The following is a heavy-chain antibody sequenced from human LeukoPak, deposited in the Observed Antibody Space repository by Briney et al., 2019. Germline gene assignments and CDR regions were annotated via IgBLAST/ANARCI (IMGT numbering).Heavy chain of an antibody. CDR2: ISSNGGST. CDR1: GFTFCSYA. Sequence: GGSLRLSCAASGFTFCSYAMHWVRQPPGKGLEYVSGISSNGGSTYYANSVKGRFTISRDNSKNTVYLQMGSLRAEDMAVYYCARGNTLTGYSRYWGQGTLVTVSS. V-gene: IGHV3-64*01. J-gene: IGHJ4*02. D-gene: IGHD3-9*01. CDR3: ARGNTLTGYSRY.